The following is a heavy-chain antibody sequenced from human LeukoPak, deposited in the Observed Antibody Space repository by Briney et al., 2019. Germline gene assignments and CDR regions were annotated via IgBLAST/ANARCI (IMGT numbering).Heavy chain of an antibody. Sequence: GRSLRLSCAASGFIFSNFAMHWVRQAPGKGLEWVAVISYDENHKYYADSVKGRFTISRDNSKNTLYLQMNSPRAGDTAVYYCARVAAGGKGFDYWGQGTLVTVSS. CDR3: ARVAAGGKGFDY. J-gene: IGHJ4*02. V-gene: IGHV3-30*04. CDR1: GFIFSNFA. CDR2: ISYDENHK. D-gene: IGHD6-13*01.